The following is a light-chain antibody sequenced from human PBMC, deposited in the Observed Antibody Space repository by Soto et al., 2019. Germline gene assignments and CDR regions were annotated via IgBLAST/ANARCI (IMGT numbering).Light chain of an antibody. V-gene: IGKV1-5*01. CDR2: AAS. CDR1: QSISRW. Sequence: DTEITQSPSTMSASVGAGVTITCRASQSISRWLAWYQQKPGKAPKLLIYAASSLQSGVPSRFSGSGSGTDFTLTFCSQKLEEFAIYYYVHHHTSAWTVGQGTKVDIK. J-gene: IGKJ1*01. CDR3: VHHHTSAWT.